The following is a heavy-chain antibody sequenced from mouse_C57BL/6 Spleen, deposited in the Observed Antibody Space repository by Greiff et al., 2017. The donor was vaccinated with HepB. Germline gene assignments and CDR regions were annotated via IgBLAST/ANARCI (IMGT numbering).Heavy chain of an antibody. CDR3: ARGVGYGNYDAMDY. Sequence: EVQLQESGPGLVKPSQSLSLTCSVTGYSITSGYYWNWIRQFPGNKLEWMGYISYDGSNNYNPSLKNRISITRDTSKNQFFLKLNSVTTEDTATYYCARGVGYGNYDAMDYWGQGTSVTVSS. CDR1: GYSITSGYY. D-gene: IGHD2-1*01. J-gene: IGHJ4*01. V-gene: IGHV3-6*01. CDR2: ISYDGSN.